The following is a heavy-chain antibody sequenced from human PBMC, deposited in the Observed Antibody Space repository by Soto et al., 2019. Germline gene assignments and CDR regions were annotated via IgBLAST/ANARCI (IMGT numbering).Heavy chain of an antibody. Sequence: PGGSLRLSCAASGFTFGTYAMGWVRQAPGKGLEWVSTISGSAGSTYYADSVKGRFTISRDNSNNTLFLQVSSLIADDTAVYHCARHSVPGPGPYTGAYYSPLDYWGQGTQVTVSS. CDR3: ARHSVPGPGPYTGAYYSPLDY. D-gene: IGHD7-27*01. V-gene: IGHV3-23*01. J-gene: IGHJ4*02. CDR1: GFTFGTYA. CDR2: ISGSAGST.